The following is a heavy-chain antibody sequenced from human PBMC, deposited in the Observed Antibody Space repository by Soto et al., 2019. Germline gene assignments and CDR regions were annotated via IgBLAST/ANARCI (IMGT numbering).Heavy chain of an antibody. CDR1: GFTFSNYE. J-gene: IGHJ6*03. D-gene: IGHD6-13*01. CDR3: ARRGYGSRWPHVYMDV. Sequence: EAQLVESGGGLVQPGGSLRLSCAASGFTFSNYEMHWVRQAPGKGLECVSGISNNGASTDYAKSVKGRFTFSRDNSENTLYLQMGSLRAEDMALYYCARRGYGSRWPHVYMDVWGKGTTVTVSS. CDR2: ISNNGAST. V-gene: IGHV3-64*01.